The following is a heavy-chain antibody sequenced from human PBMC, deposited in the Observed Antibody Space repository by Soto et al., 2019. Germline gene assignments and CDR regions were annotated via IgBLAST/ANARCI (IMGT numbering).Heavy chain of an antibody. D-gene: IGHD7-27*01. V-gene: IGHV4-39*01. Sequence: QLQLQASGPGLVKPSETLSRTCFVSGGSISSNNYYWGWIRQPPGKGLEWIGSMSYSRSTYYNPSLKSRVTISVDTSKNQFSLKLTSVTAADTAVYYCASHFRPTNWGGGYFDYWGQGPLVTVSS. CDR1: GGSISSNNYY. CDR2: MSYSRST. CDR3: ASHFRPTNWGGGYFDY. J-gene: IGHJ4*02.